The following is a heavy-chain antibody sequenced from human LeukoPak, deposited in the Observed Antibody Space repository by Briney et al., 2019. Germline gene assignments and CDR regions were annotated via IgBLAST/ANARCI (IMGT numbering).Heavy chain of an antibody. J-gene: IGHJ4*02. CDR2: MNPNSGNT. Sequence: ASVKVSCRASGYTFTSYDINWVRQATGQGLEWMGWMNPNSGNTGYAQKFQGRVTMTRNTSISTAYMELSSLRSEDTAAYYCARRAGAYSHPYDYWGQGTLVTVSS. CDR3: ARRAGAYSHPYDY. D-gene: IGHD4/OR15-4a*01. CDR1: GYTFTSYD. V-gene: IGHV1-8*01.